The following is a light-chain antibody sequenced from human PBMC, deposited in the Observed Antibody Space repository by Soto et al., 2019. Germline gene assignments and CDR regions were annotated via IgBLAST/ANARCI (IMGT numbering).Light chain of an antibody. J-gene: IGLJ1*01. CDR2: LNSDGSH. CDR1: SGHSSYA. V-gene: IGLV4-69*01. Sequence: QPVLTQSPSTSASLGASVKLTCTLSSGHSSYAIAWHQQQPEKGPRYLMKLNSDGSHSKGDGIPDRFSGSSSGAERYLTISSLQSEDAADYYCQTWGTGIRGVFGTGTKLTVL. CDR3: QTWGTGIRGV.